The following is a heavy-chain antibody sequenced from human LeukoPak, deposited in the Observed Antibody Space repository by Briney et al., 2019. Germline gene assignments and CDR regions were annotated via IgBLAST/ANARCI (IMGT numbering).Heavy chain of an antibody. CDR1: GFTFSSYW. D-gene: IGHD2-21*02. Sequence: GGSLRLSCAASGFTFSSYWMSWVRQAPGKGLEWVANIKQDGSEKHCVGSVKGRFTISRDNARNSLYLQMNSLRAEDTAVYYCARDGLYCGGDCYFDYWGQGTLVTVSS. J-gene: IGHJ4*02. V-gene: IGHV3-7*01. CDR2: IKQDGSEK. CDR3: ARDGLYCGGDCYFDY.